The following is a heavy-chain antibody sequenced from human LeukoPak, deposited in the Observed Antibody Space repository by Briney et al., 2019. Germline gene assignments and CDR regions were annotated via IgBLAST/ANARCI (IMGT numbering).Heavy chain of an antibody. CDR3: ARAGYNWEHDY. J-gene: IGHJ4*02. Sequence: PGGSLRLSCAASGFMFNTYAMNWVRQAPGKGLEWVSSVNGRGIRTDYADSVKGRFIISRDNAKNTLYLQMNSLRAEDTAVYYCARAGYNWEHDYWGQGTLVTVSS. V-gene: IGHV3-23*01. CDR2: VNGRGIRT. D-gene: IGHD5-24*01. CDR1: GFMFNTYA.